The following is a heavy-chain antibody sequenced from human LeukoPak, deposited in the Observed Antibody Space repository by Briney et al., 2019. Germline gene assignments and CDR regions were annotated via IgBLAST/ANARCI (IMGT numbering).Heavy chain of an antibody. CDR2: IYYSGNT. CDR1: GDSISTSNYY. J-gene: IGHJ4*02. D-gene: IGHD3-3*01. Sequence: SETLSLTCAVSGDSISTSNYYWGWIRRPPGKGLEWVGSIYYSGNTYYNPSLKSRVTISVDTSKNQFSLKLTSVTAADTAVYYCARQTGVGLFILPGGQGTLVTVSS. V-gene: IGHV4-39*01. CDR3: ARQTGVGLFILP.